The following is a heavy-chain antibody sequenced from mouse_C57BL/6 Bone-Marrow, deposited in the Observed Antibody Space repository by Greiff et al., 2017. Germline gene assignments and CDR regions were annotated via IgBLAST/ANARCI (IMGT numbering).Heavy chain of an antibody. J-gene: IGHJ3*01. D-gene: IGHD1-1*01. Sequence: EVKLVESGGGLVKPGGSLKLSCAASGFTFSSYTISWFRQTPEKRLEWVATISGGGGNTYYPDSVKGRFTISRDNAKNTLYLQRSSLRSEDTALYYCARRDFYGSSSWFAYWGQGTLVTVSA. CDR2: ISGGGGNT. V-gene: IGHV5-9*01. CDR1: GFTFSSYT. CDR3: ARRDFYGSSSWFAY.